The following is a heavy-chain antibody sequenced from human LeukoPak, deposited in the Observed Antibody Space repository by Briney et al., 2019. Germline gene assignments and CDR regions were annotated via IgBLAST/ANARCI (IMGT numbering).Heavy chain of an antibody. CDR2: ISSSGSTI. CDR3: AKGGDGYNLYYFDY. D-gene: IGHD5-24*01. J-gene: IGHJ4*02. CDR1: GFTFSSYE. V-gene: IGHV3-48*03. Sequence: PGGSLRLSCAASGFTFSSYEMNWVRQAPGKGLEWVSYISSSGSTIYYADSVKGRFTISRDNAKNSLYLQMNSLRAEDTALYYCAKGGDGYNLYYFDYWGQGTLVTVSS.